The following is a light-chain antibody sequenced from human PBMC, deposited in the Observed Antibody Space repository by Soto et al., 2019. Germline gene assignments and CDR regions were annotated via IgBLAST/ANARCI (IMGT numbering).Light chain of an antibody. Sequence: QSALTQPASVSGSPGQSIAISCAGTSSDIGTYNHVSWYQQHPGKAPQLIIYEDINRPSGLSSRFSGSKSANTVSLTISGLQAEDEADYFCCSYTTSSTLVCGTGTKLTVL. J-gene: IGLJ1*01. CDR2: EDI. CDR3: CSYTTSSTLV. V-gene: IGLV2-14*01. CDR1: SSDIGTYNH.